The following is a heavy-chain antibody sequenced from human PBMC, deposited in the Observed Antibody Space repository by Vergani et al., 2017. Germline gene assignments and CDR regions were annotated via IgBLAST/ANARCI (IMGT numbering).Heavy chain of an antibody. Sequence: QVQLQESGPGLVKPSETLSLTCTVSGGSVSSSSYYWSWIRQPPGKGLEWIGYIYYSGSTNYNPSLKSRVTISVDTSKNQFSLKLSSVTAADTAVYYCASQHVWFGELSPGEEFDPWGQGTLVTVSS. J-gene: IGHJ5*02. D-gene: IGHD3-10*01. V-gene: IGHV4-61*01. CDR1: GGSVSSSSYY. CDR3: ASQHVWFGELSPGEEFDP. CDR2: IYYSGST.